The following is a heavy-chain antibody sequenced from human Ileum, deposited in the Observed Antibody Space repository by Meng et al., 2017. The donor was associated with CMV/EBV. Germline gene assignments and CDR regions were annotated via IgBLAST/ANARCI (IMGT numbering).Heavy chain of an antibody. Sequence: SETLSLTCTVSGYSIRSGYYWGWIRQPPGKGLEWIGNNYHSGSTYYDPSFKSRVTISVDTSNNQFSLKLRSVTAADTAVYYCAREGGYCSSTNCHSRDSDMDVWGQGTTVTVSS. V-gene: IGHV4-38-2*02. CDR1: GYSIRSGYY. J-gene: IGHJ6*02. CDR3: AREGGYCSSTNCHSRDSDMDV. CDR2: NYHSGST. D-gene: IGHD2-2*01.